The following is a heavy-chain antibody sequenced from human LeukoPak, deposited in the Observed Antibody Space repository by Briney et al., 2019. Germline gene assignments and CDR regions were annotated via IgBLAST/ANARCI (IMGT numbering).Heavy chain of an antibody. CDR2: TYYTSKWIT. CDR1: GDSVSSTTTA. J-gene: IGHJ5*02. Sequence: SQTLALTCAISGDSVSSTTTAWNWIRQSPSRGLEWLGRTYYTSKWITDYAVSVKGRITVNPDTSKNQFSLHLNSVTPEDTAVYYCARRLTQYDCFDPWXQGILVTVSS. D-gene: IGHD2-2*01. V-gene: IGHV6-1*01. CDR3: ARRLTQYDCFDP.